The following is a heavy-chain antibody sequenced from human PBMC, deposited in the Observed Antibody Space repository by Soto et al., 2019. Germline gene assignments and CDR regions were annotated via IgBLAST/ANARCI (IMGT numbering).Heavy chain of an antibody. CDR2: ISYDGSNK. Sequence: GGSLRLSCAASGFTFSSYGMHWVRQAPGKGLEWVAVISYDGSNKYYADSVKGRFTISRDNSKNTLYLQMNRLRAEDTAVYYCATSIAAAGNHNWFDPWGQGT. CDR3: ATSIAAAGNHNWFDP. V-gene: IGHV3-30*03. CDR1: GFTFSSYG. D-gene: IGHD6-13*01. J-gene: IGHJ5*02.